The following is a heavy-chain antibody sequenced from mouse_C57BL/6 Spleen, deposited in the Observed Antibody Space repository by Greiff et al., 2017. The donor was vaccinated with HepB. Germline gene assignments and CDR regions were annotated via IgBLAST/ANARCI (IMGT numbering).Heavy chain of an antibody. CDR1: GYTFTDYY. J-gene: IGHJ2*01. V-gene: IGHV1-19*01. CDR2: INPYNGGT. CDR3: ARDGYYCSSYYYFDY. D-gene: IGHD1-1*01. Sequence: EVQLQQSGPVLVKPGASVKMSCKASGYTFTDYYMNWVKQSHGKSLEWIGVINPYNGGTSYNQTFKGKATLTVDKSSSTAYMELNSLTSEDSAVYYCARDGYYCSSYYYFDYWGQGTTLTVSS.